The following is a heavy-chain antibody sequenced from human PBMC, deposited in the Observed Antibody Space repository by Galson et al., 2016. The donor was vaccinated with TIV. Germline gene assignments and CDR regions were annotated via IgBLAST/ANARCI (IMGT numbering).Heavy chain of an antibody. CDR1: GYTFRNYA. CDR2: ISTDTGHP. CDR3: AREKAGPGY. J-gene: IGHJ4*02. V-gene: IGHV7-4-1*02. Sequence: SVKVSCKASGYTFRNYAMNWMRQAPGQGFEWMGWISTDTGHPTYAQGFTGRFVFSLDTSVNTAYLEITSLRTEDTAVYYCAREKAGPGYWGQGTLITVSS. D-gene: IGHD6-19*01.